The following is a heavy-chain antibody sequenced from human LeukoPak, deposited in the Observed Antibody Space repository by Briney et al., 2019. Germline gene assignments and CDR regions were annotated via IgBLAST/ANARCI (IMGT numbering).Heavy chain of an antibody. CDR2: IYYSGST. V-gene: IGHV4-59*12. Sequence: SETLSLTCTVSGGSISSYYWSWIRQPPGKGLEWIGYIYYSGSTNYNPSLKSRVTISVDTSKNQFSLKLSSVTAADTAVYYCARELYYDSSGFRYFQHWGQGTLVTVSS. J-gene: IGHJ1*01. D-gene: IGHD3-22*01. CDR3: ARELYYDSSGFRYFQH. CDR1: GGSISSYY.